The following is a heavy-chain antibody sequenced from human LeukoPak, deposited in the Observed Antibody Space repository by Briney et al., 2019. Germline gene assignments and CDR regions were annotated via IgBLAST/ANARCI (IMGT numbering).Heavy chain of an antibody. CDR2: IYYSGST. J-gene: IGHJ4*02. CDR3: AREDGYGGPFDY. V-gene: IGHV4-31*03. D-gene: IGHD4-23*01. Sequence: SETLSLTCTVSGVSISSGGYYWSWIRQHPGKGLEWIGYIYYSGSTYYNPSLKSRVTISVDTSKNQFSLKLSSVTAADTAVYYCAREDGYGGPFDYWGQGTLVTVSS. CDR1: GVSISSGGYY.